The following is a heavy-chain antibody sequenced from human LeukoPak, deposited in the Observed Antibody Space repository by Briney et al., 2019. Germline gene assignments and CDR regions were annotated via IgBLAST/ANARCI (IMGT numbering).Heavy chain of an antibody. CDR1: GFTFSYFG. Sequence: GGSLRLSCVASGFTFSYFGMHWVRQAPGKGLEWVAFIRYDGSNEYYAESVKGRFTISRDNSKNALYLQMNSLRVEDTAAYYCAKIEGKYQLANIPDSWGQGTLVTVSS. V-gene: IGHV3-30*02. CDR2: IRYDGSNE. CDR3: AKIEGKYQLANIPDS. D-gene: IGHD2-2*01. J-gene: IGHJ4*02.